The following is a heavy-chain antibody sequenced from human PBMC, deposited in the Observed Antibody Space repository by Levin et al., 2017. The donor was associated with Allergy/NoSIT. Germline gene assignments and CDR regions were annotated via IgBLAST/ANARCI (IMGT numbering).Heavy chain of an antibody. Sequence: SGPTLVKPTQTLTLTCTFSGFSLSTSGVAVGWIRQPPGKALEWLALIYWDDDKRYSPSLRSRLTITKDTSKNQVVLTMTNLDPVDTATYYCAHNYHDRSGYFRPFGYWGQVTLVTVSS. J-gene: IGHJ4*02. CDR2: IYWDDDK. CDR3: AHNYHDRSGYFRPFGY. V-gene: IGHV2-5*02. D-gene: IGHD3-22*01. CDR1: GFSLSTSGVA.